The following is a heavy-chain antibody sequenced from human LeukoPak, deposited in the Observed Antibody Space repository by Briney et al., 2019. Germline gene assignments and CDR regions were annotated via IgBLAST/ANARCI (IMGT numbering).Heavy chain of an antibody. CDR1: GFTFSSNG. J-gene: IGHJ4*02. D-gene: IGHD1-26*01. Sequence: GGSLRLSCAASGFTFSSNGMHWVRQAPGKGLEWVAVIWFDGSKKYYADSVKGRFTISRDNSKNTLYMQMDCLRADDTAVYYCARMSGSHLDYWGQGTLVTVSS. V-gene: IGHV3-33*01. CDR2: IWFDGSKK. CDR3: ARMSGSHLDY.